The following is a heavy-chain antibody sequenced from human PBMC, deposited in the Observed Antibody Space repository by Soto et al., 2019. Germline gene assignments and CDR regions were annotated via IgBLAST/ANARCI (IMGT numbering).Heavy chain of an antibody. CDR2: ISGSGGST. D-gene: IGHD3-10*01. J-gene: IGHJ4*02. Sequence: GGSLRLSCAASGFTFSSYAMSWVRQAPGKGLEWVSAISGSGGSTYYADSVKGRFTISRDNSKNTLYLQMNSLRAEDTAVYYCAKAKYYYGSGSYFTHFDYWGQGTLVTVSS. CDR1: GFTFSSYA. V-gene: IGHV3-23*01. CDR3: AKAKYYYGSGSYFTHFDY.